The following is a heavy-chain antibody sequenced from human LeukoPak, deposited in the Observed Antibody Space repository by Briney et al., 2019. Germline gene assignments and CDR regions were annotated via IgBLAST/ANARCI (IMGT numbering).Heavy chain of an antibody. CDR3: ARELRNIGEYYFDY. Sequence: SETLSLTCSVDTVNHYHWNWVRQSAGTGLEWIGRVHTTSGNTFANPSLGGRVTVSIDTTKNEFLLQLTSMTAADTAVYHCARELRNIGEYYFDYWGQGVPVTVSS. CDR1: DTVNHYH. CDR2: VHTTSGNT. D-gene: IGHD1-14*01. J-gene: IGHJ4*02. V-gene: IGHV4-4*07.